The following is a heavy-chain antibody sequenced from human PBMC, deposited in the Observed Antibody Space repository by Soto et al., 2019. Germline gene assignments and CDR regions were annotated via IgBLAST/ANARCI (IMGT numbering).Heavy chain of an antibody. CDR1: GFTVSRTG. CDR2: ISGSGGST. J-gene: IGHJ3*02. D-gene: IGHD3-22*01. Sequence: ILSWGASGFTVSRTGIGRVRRGTGKEQEWVSAISGSGGSTYYADSVKGRFTISRDNSKNTLYLQMNSLRAEDTAVYYCAKSGTKYYYDSSGYYYRPDAFDIWGQVTMATVS. CDR3: AKSGTKYYYDSSGYYYRPDAFDI. V-gene: IGHV3-23*01.